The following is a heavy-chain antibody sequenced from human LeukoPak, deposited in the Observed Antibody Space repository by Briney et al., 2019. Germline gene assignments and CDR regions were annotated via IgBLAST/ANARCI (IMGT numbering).Heavy chain of an antibody. V-gene: IGHV3-23*01. J-gene: IGHJ4*02. CDR3: AKEGYRYYFNN. CDR1: GFTFNNYA. D-gene: IGHD5-12*01. Sequence: GGSLRLSCVASGFTFNNYAMSWVRQAPGKGLEWVSAISGSGGSTYYADSVKGRFTISRDNSKNTLYLEMNSLRAEDTAVYYCAKEGYRYYFNNWGQGTLVTVSS. CDR2: ISGSGGST.